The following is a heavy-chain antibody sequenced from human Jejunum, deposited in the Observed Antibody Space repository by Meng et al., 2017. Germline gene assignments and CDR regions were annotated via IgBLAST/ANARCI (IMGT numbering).Heavy chain of an antibody. V-gene: IGHV4-4*02. CDR1: GGSISSSRW. J-gene: IGHJ4*02. Sequence: QRQLPESGPGPVNPSRTLSLTCAVYGGSISSSRWWSWVRQPPGKGLEWIGEISLSGSPSYNPSLRTRVTISIDTSRNQFSLSLSSVTAADTAVYYCARHGAAPYFDDWGQGSLVTVSS. CDR2: ISLSGSP. CDR3: ARHGAAPYFDD. D-gene: IGHD2-15*01.